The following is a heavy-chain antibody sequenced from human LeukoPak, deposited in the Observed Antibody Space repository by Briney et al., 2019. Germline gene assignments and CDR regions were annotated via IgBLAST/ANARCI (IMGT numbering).Heavy chain of an antibody. CDR2: ISTYNGNT. J-gene: IGHJ3*01. CDR3: ARGDDAFDF. CDR1: GFTLCKYW. Sequence: SVEGSRQGSGFTLCKYWIILVRQGPGQRLEWMGWISTYNGNTNYIQKLQGRVTVTTDTSTSTIYMELRSLRSDDTAVYYCARGDDAFDFWGQGTMVTVSS. V-gene: IGHV1-18*01.